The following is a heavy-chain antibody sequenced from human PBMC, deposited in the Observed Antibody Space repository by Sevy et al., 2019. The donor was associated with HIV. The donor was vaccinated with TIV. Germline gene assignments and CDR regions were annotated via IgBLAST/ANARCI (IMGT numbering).Heavy chain of an antibody. CDR1: GFIFSSYG. Sequence: GGSLRLSCVVSGFIFSSYGMHWVRQAPGKGLEWVAFIRYDGSNKQSMKDGFTISRDNSKNTVYLRMNSLRTEDTAVYYCAIGYGGYDWGHDAFDMGGQGTKVTVSS. D-gene: IGHD5-12*01. J-gene: IGHJ3*02. CDR3: AIGYGGYDWGHDAFDM. CDR2: IRYDGSN. V-gene: IGHV3-30*02.